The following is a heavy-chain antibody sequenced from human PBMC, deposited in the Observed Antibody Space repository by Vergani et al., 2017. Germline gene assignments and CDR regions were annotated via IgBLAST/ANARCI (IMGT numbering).Heavy chain of an antibody. V-gene: IGHV1-24*01. Sequence: QVQLVQSGSEVRNPGASLKVSCQVSGYSLTELTIHWVRQAPGKGLEWMGGFDPEHGEVTFAHHIQGRVTMTEDRSTDTAYMELSSLRPEDTALYYCSIVTDYYDISGYYLDYWGQGTLVTVSS. D-gene: IGHD3-22*01. CDR1: GYSLTELT. CDR2: FDPEHGEV. CDR3: SIVTDYYDISGYYLDY. J-gene: IGHJ4*02.